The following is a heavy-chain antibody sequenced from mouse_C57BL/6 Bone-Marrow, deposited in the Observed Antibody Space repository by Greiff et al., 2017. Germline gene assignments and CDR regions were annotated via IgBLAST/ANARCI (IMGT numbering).Heavy chain of an antibody. D-gene: IGHD2-4*01. J-gene: IGHJ3*01. CDR1: GYSFTDYN. Sequence: VQLKESGPELVKPGASVKISCKASGYSFTDYNMNWVKQSNGKSLEWIGVINPNYGTTSYNQKFKGKATLTVDQSSSTAYMQLNSLTSEDSAVYYCAGYYDYPAWFAYWGQGTLVTVSA. CDR2: INPNYGTT. CDR3: AGYYDYPAWFAY. V-gene: IGHV1-39*01.